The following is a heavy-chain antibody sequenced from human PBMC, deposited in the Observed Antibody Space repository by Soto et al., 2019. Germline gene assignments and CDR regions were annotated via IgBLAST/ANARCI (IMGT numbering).Heavy chain of an antibody. CDR1: GGSISSGGYY. CDR2: IYYSGST. CDR3: ARHEVFGMVVAATYYYGMDV. J-gene: IGHJ6*02. Sequence: PSETLSLTCTVSGGSISSGGYYWSWIRQHPGKGLDWIGYIYYSGSTYYNPSLKSRVTISVDTSKNQFSLKLSSVTAADTAVYYCARHEVFGMVVAATYYYGMDVWGQGTTVTVSS. D-gene: IGHD2-15*01. V-gene: IGHV4-31*03.